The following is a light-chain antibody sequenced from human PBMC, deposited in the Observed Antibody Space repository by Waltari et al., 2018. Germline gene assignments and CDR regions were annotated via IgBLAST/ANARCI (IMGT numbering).Light chain of an antibody. CDR2: GAS. Sequence: DIVLTQSPGTLSVSLGERVTVPCRASQTITGSWLTWYHQKPGQAPRLLIYGASNRAPGIPDRFSGSGSGTDFTLTISRLEPEDSAVYYCQQYDGSVVTFGGGTKVEIK. J-gene: IGKJ4*01. CDR1: QTITGSW. V-gene: IGKV3-20*01. CDR3: QQYDGSVVT.